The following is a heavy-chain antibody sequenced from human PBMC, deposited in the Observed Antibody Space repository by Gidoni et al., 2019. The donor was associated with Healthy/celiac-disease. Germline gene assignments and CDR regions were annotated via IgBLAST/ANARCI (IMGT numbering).Heavy chain of an antibody. J-gene: IGHJ3*02. V-gene: IGHV1-69*04. CDR3: ARDDRTVTTAFDI. CDR2: IIPILGIA. Sequence: QVQLVQSGAEVKKPGSSVKVSCKASGGTFSSYAISWVRQAPGQGLEWMGRIIPILGIANYAQKFQGRVTITADKSTSTAYMELSSLRSEDTAVYYCARDDRTVTTAFDIWGQGTMVTVSS. CDR1: GGTFSSYA. D-gene: IGHD4-17*01.